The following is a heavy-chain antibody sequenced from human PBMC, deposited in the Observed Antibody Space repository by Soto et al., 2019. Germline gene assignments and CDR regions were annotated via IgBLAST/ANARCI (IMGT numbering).Heavy chain of an antibody. CDR3: ARDKLPHY. Sequence: QVHLVESGGGVVQPGRSLRLSCAASGFTFSISGMHWVRQAPGKGLEWVAVIWSDGSDKYYADSVTGRFTISRDNAKNSLYLQMNSLRAEDTAVYYCARDKLPHYWGQGTLVTVSS. CDR2: IWSDGSDK. V-gene: IGHV3-33*01. CDR1: GFTFSISG. J-gene: IGHJ4*02.